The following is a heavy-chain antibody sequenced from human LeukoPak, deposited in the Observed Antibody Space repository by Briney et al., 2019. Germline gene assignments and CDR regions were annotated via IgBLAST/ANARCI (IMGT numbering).Heavy chain of an antibody. CDR1: GFTFSNYW. CDR3: AKEGYDILTGYRTNWFDP. D-gene: IGHD3-9*01. V-gene: IGHV3-74*03. CDR2: ISSDGTIT. Sequence: PGGSLRLSCAASGFTFSNYWMHWVHQAPGKGLEWVSRISSDGTITTYAGSVKGRFTISRDNSKNTLYLQMDSVRPEDTAVYYCAKEGYDILTGYRTNWFDPWGQGTLVTVSS. J-gene: IGHJ5*02.